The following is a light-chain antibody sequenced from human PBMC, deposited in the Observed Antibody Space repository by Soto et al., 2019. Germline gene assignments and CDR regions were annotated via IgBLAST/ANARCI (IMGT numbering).Light chain of an antibody. V-gene: IGKV3-20*01. CDR2: GAS. J-gene: IGKJ1*01. CDR3: QQYGSSRVWT. CDR1: QSVSSSY. Sequence: EIVLTQSPGTLSLSPGERATLSCRASQSVSSSYLAWYQQKPGQAPRLLIYGASSRATGIPDRFSGSGSGTDFTLTISRLEPEDFAVYYCQQYGSSRVWTFGQGTKVDIK.